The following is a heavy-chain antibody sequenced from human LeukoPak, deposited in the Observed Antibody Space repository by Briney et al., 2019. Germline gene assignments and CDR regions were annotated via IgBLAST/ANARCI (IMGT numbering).Heavy chain of an antibody. Sequence: ASVKVSCKASGYTFTGYYMHLVRQAPGQGLEWMGLINPNSGGTNYAQKFQGRVTMTRDTSISTAYMELSRLRSDDTAVYYCARSTPAGWFDPWGQGTLVTVSS. V-gene: IGHV1-2*02. CDR3: ARSTPAGWFDP. J-gene: IGHJ5*02. CDR2: INPNSGGT. CDR1: GYTFTGYY.